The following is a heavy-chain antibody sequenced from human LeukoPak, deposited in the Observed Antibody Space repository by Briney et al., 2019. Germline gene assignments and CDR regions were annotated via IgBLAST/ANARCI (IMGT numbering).Heavy chain of an antibody. Sequence: GGSLRLSCAASGFTFSNCGMHWVRQAPGKGLEWVANIKPDGSEKCYVDSVRGRFTISRDNAKSSVHLQMNGLRAEDTAIYYCARDGHYFAMDVWGQGTTVTVSS. CDR1: GFTFSNCG. CDR2: IKPDGSEK. CDR3: ARDGHYFAMDV. J-gene: IGHJ6*02. V-gene: IGHV3-7*03.